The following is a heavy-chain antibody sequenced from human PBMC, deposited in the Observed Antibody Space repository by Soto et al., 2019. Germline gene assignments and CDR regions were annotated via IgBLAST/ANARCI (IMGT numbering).Heavy chain of an antibody. CDR3: PTVRQGIAVAPKYYFDY. Sequence: GGSLRLSCAASGFTFSNAWMSWVRQAPGKGLEWVGRIKSKTDGGTTDYAAPVKGRFTISRDDSKNTLYLQMNSLKTEDTAVYYCPTVRQGIAVAPKYYFDYWGQGTLVTVSS. CDR1: GFTFSNAW. V-gene: IGHV3-15*01. CDR2: IKSKTDGGTT. D-gene: IGHD6-19*01. J-gene: IGHJ4*02.